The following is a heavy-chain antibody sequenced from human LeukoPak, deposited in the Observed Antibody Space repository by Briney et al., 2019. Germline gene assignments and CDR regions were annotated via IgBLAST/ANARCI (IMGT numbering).Heavy chain of an antibody. J-gene: IGHJ5*02. CDR1: GFTFSSYS. V-gene: IGHV3-48*01. CDR3: ARRGGGSTSWNWFDP. CDR2: ISSSSTI. D-gene: IGHD2-2*01. Sequence: GGSLRLSCAASGFTFSSYSMNWVRQAPGKGLEWVSYISSSSTIYYADSVKGRFTISRDNAKNSLYLQMNSLRAEDTAVYYCARRGGGSTSWNWFDPWGQGTLVTVSS.